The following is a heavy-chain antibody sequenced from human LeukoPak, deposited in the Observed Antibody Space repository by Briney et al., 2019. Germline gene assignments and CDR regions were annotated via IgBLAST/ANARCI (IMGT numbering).Heavy chain of an antibody. V-gene: IGHV4-4*02. CDR2: IYHSGST. CDR3: ARGEVRQLAY. CDR1: GFTVSSNY. D-gene: IGHD6-13*01. J-gene: IGHJ4*02. Sequence: GSLRLSCAASGFTVSSNYMSWVRQPPGKGLEWIGEIYHSGSTNYNPSLKSRVSISVDKSKNQSSLKLSSVTAADTAVYYCARGEVRQLAYWGQGTLVIVSS.